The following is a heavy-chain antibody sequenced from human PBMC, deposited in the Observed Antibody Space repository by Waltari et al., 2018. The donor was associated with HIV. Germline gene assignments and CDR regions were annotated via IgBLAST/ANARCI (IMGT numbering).Heavy chain of an antibody. CDR2: IYYSGST. Sequence: QVQLQASGPGLVKPAETLSLTCPVPGGSNGSYDWSWIRQPPGKGLEWFGYIYYSGSTNYNPSLKSRVTISVDTSKNQFSLKLSSVTAADTAVYYCARDHGSGLDYWGQGTLVTVSS. CDR3: ARDHGSGLDY. V-gene: IGHV4-59*01. CDR1: GGSNGSYD. D-gene: IGHD3-3*01. J-gene: IGHJ4*02.